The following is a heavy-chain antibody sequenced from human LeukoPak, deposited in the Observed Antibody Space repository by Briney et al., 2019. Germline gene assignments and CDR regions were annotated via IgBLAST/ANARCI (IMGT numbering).Heavy chain of an antibody. CDR1: GYTFTSYA. CDR3: ARSTGYSSSWGFDY. Sequence: ASVKVSCKASGYTFTSYAIDWVRQATGHGLEWMGWISDYNGNTNYAQKLQGRVTMTTDTSTSTAYMELRSLRSDDTAVYYCARSTGYSSSWGFDYWGQGTLVTVSS. CDR2: ISDYNGNT. V-gene: IGHV1-18*01. D-gene: IGHD6-13*01. J-gene: IGHJ4*02.